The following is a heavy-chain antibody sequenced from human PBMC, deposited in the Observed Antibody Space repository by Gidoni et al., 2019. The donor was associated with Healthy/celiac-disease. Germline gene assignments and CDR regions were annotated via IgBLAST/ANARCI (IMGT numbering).Heavy chain of an antibody. J-gene: IGHJ6*02. D-gene: IGHD6-6*01. V-gene: IGHV4-34*01. CDR3: ARGWPPSIAARYTYQGREAIDGMDV. Sequence: GLEWIGEINHSGSTNYNPSLKSRVTISVDTSKNQFSLKLSSVTAADTAVYYCARGWPPSIAARYTYQGREAIDGMDVWGQGTTVTVSS. CDR2: INHSGST.